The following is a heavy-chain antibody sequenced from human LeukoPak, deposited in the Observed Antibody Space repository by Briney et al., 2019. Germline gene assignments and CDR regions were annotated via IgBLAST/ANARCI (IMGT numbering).Heavy chain of an antibody. CDR3: ARASYSYDINGWVPFDY. V-gene: IGHV4-4*08. CDR2: IYTSGST. CDR1: GGSISNY. J-gene: IGHJ4*02. D-gene: IGHD3-22*01. Sequence: SDTLSLTCTVSGGSISNYWSWIRPPPGKGLEWIGRIYTSGSTNYNPSLKSRVTISGDTSKNQFSLRLSSVTAADTAVYYCARASYSYDINGWVPFDYWGQGTLVTVSS.